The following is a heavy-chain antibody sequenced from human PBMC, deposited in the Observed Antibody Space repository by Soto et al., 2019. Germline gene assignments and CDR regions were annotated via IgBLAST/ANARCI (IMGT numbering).Heavy chain of an antibody. J-gene: IGHJ6*02. Sequence: GGSLRLSCAASGFTFDDYAMHWVRQAPGKGLEWVSGISWNSGSIGYADSVKGRFTISRDNAKNTLYLQMNSLRAEDTAVYYCARDLLYCSSTSCYKYYYYGMDVWGQGTTVTVSS. CDR3: ARDLLYCSSTSCYKYYYYGMDV. V-gene: IGHV3-9*01. D-gene: IGHD2-2*02. CDR1: GFTFDDYA. CDR2: ISWNSGSI.